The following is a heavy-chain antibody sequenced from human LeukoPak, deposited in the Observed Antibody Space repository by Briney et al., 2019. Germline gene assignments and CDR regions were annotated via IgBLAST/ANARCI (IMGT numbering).Heavy chain of an antibody. V-gene: IGHV3-7*01. Sequence: GGSLRLSCAAPGFTFSNYWMTWVRQAPGKGLEWVASIKQDGNDKFYVDSVKGRFTISRDNAKNSLYLQMNSLRAEDTAVYYCARDPGDYWGQGTLVTVSS. CDR1: GFTFSNYW. J-gene: IGHJ4*02. D-gene: IGHD3-10*01. CDR3: ARDPGDY. CDR2: IKQDGNDK.